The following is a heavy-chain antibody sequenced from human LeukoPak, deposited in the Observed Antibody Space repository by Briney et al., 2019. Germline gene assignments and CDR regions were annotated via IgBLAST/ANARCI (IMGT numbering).Heavy chain of an antibody. V-gene: IGHV4-4*07. D-gene: IGHD3-22*01. CDR3: AREGYYDSSGYSPPDY. CDR1: GGSISSYY. CDR2: IYTSGST. J-gene: IGHJ4*02. Sequence: PSETLSLTCTVSGGSISSYYWSRIRQPAGKGLEWIGRIYTSGSTNYNPSLKSRVTMSVDTSKNQFSLKLSSVTAADTAVYYCAREGYYDSSGYSPPDYWGQGTLVTVSS.